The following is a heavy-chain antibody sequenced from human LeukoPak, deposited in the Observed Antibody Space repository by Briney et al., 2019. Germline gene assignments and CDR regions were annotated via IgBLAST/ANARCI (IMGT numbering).Heavy chain of an antibody. CDR1: GFTFSSYA. D-gene: IGHD4-17*01. CDR2: ISGSGAGT. J-gene: IGHJ4*02. Sequence: GGSLRLSCAASGFTFSSYAMNWVRQAPGKGLEWVSAISGSGAGTYCADSVKGRFTISRDNSKNTLYLQMNSLRAEDTAVYYCAKEVSRVTTFYFDYWGQGTLVTVSS. CDR3: AKEVSRVTTFYFDY. V-gene: IGHV3-23*01.